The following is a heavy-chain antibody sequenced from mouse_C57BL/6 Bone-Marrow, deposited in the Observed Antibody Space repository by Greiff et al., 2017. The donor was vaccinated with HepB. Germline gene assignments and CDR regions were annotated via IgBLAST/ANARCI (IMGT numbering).Heavy chain of an antibody. CDR3: AIYGNYAYYAMDY. V-gene: IGHV1-19*01. Sequence: EVQLQQSGPVLVKPGASVKMSCKASGYTFTDYYMNWVKQSHGKSLEWIGIINPYNGGTSYNQKFKGKATFTVDKSSSTAYMELNSLTSEDSAVYYCAIYGNYAYYAMDYWGQGTSVTVSS. CDR1: GYTFTDYY. D-gene: IGHD2-1*01. CDR2: INPYNGGT. J-gene: IGHJ4*01.